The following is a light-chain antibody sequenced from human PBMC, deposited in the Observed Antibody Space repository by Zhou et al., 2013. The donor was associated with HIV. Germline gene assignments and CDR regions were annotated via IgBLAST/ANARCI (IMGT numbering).Light chain of an antibody. CDR1: SSNIGAGYD. Sequence: QSVLTQPPSVSGAPGQRVTISCTGSSSNIGAGYDVHWYQQLPGTAPKVLIYGSTTRPSGVPDRFSGSKSDTSASLAITGLQAEDEADYHCQSFDSSLSGSVFGGGTKLTVL. J-gene: IGLJ3*02. CDR3: QSFDSSLSGSV. V-gene: IGLV1-40*01. CDR2: GST.